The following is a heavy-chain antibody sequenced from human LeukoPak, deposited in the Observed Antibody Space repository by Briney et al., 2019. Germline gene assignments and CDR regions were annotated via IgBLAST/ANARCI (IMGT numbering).Heavy chain of an antibody. J-gene: IGHJ6*03. Sequence: ASVKLSCKTSGYTFTAYYMHWVRQAPGQGLEWMGWIRPNSGGTKYAQKFQGRVTMTRDTSISTAYMELNSLTSDDTAVYYCARDDDYGSGTYMDVWGKGTTVTVSS. V-gene: IGHV1-2*02. CDR3: ARDDDYGSGTYMDV. D-gene: IGHD3-10*01. CDR1: GYTFTAYY. CDR2: IRPNSGGT.